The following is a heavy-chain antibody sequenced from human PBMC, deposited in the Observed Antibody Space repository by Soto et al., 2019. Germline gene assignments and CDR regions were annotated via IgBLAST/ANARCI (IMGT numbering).Heavy chain of an antibody. CDR2: IYHSGST. Sequence: QLQLQESGSGLVKPSQTLSLTCAVSGGSISSGGYSWSWIRQPPGKGLEWIGYIYHSGSTYYNPSLKSRVTISVDRSKNKFSLKLSSVTAADTAVYYCARVDYCGGDCYVFDYWGQGTLVTVSS. CDR1: GGSISSGGYS. V-gene: IGHV4-30-2*01. J-gene: IGHJ4*02. D-gene: IGHD2-21*02. CDR3: ARVDYCGGDCYVFDY.